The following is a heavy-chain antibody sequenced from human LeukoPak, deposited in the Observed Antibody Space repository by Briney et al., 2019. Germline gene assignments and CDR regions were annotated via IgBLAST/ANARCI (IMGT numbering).Heavy chain of an antibody. Sequence: ASVKVSCKASGYTFTTYTVHWVRQAPGQRLEWMGWINAGNGNTKNSQKFQGRVTITRDTSASTAYMDLSSLRSEDTAVYYCAREIDRDGYNRFFDYWGQGILVTVSS. CDR2: INAGNGNT. D-gene: IGHD5-24*01. J-gene: IGHJ4*02. V-gene: IGHV1-3*01. CDR3: AREIDRDGYNRFFDY. CDR1: GYTFTTYT.